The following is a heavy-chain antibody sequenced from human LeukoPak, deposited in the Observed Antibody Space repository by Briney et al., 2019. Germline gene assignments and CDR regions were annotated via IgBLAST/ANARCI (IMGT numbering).Heavy chain of an antibody. CDR3: ARQGPGFCGSTSCYGVDS. Sequence: ASVKVSCKASGYTFSSYAMNWVRQAPGQGLEWMGWISTKTGNPTYAQGFTGRFVFSLDTSVSTAYLQISNLKAEDTAVYYCARQGPGFCGSTSCYGVDSWGQGTLVTVSS. V-gene: IGHV7-4-1*02. CDR2: ISTKTGNP. CDR1: GYTFSSYA. D-gene: IGHD2-2*01. J-gene: IGHJ4*02.